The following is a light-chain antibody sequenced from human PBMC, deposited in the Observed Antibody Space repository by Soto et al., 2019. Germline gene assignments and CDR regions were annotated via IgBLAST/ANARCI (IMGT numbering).Light chain of an antibody. J-gene: IGLJ1*01. CDR1: SSDVGAYNY. V-gene: IGLV2-8*01. Sequence: QSVLTQPPSASGSPGQSVTISCTGTSSDVGAYNYVSWYQQHPGKAPKLMIYEVSKRPSGVPDRFSGSKSGNTASLTVAGLPAEDEADYYCSSYAGSNNFDVFGTGTKLTVL. CDR2: EVS. CDR3: SSYAGSNNFDV.